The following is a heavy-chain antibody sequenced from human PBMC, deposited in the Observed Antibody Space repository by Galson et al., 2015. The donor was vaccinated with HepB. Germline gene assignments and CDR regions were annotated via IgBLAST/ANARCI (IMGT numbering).Heavy chain of an antibody. V-gene: IGHV1-69*06. CDR1: GGTFSTYA. CDR2: IIPFFNRA. D-gene: IGHD5-18*01. Sequence: SVKVSCKASGGTFSTYAINWVRQAPGQGLEWVGGIIPFFNRANYAQKFQGRVKIVADKSTSTAYMELSSLRSEDTAVYYCARDQQLWAYYFDYWGQGTLVTVSS. J-gene: IGHJ4*02. CDR3: ARDQQLWAYYFDY.